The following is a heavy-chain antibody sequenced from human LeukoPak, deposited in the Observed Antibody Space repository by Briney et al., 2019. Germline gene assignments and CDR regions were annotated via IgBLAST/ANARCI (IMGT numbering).Heavy chain of an antibody. CDR2: IRYDGSNK. J-gene: IGHJ4*02. V-gene: IGHV3-30*02. Sequence: GGSLRLSCAASGFTFSSYGMHWVRQAPGKGLEWVAFIRYDGSNKYYADSVKGRFTINRDNSKNTLYLQMNSLRAEDTAVYYCAKDAHHHYDSSGYSFDYWGQGTLVTVSS. CDR1: GFTFSSYG. D-gene: IGHD3-22*01. CDR3: AKDAHHHYDSSGYSFDY.